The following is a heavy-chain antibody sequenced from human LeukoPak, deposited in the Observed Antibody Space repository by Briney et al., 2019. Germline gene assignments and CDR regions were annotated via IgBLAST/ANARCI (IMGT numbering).Heavy chain of an antibody. CDR3: ARVKGSYFDY. D-gene: IGHD2-15*01. J-gene: IGHJ4*02. CDR2: ISASGSNI. V-gene: IGHV3-48*01. CDR1: GFPLSSYS. Sequence: HPGGSLRLSCAASGFPLSSYSINWFRQAPGKGLEWVAYISASGSNIYYVDSVKGRFTVSRDNLKSSLFLQMNSPRAEDTAVYYCARVKGSYFDYWGQGALVTVSS.